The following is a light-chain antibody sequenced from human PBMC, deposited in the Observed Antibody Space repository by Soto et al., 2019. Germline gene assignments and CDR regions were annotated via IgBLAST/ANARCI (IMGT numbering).Light chain of an antibody. Sequence: QSALTQPRSVSGSPGQSVTISCTETSSDVGGYNYVSWYQQHPGKAPKLVIYDVSKWPSGVPNHFSGSKFGNTASLTISGLQPEDEADYYCCSYAGNSLWVFGGGTKLTVL. CDR2: DVS. J-gene: IGLJ3*02. CDR1: SSDVGGYNY. CDR3: CSYAGNSLWV. V-gene: IGLV2-11*01.